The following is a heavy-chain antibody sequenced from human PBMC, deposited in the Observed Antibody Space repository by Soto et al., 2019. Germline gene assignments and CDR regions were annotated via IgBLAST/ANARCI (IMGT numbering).Heavy chain of an antibody. D-gene: IGHD3-16*01. CDR1: GFTFRSYV. Sequence: QVQLVESGGGVVQPGTSLRLSCVGSGFTFRSYVIHWVRQAPGKGLEWVALTSYDGSNKYYDDSVKGRFTISRDNSRKTVDLQMDSLRIEDTALYYGARWGTTGGLDGWGQGTLVSVSS. J-gene: IGHJ4*02. V-gene: IGHV3-30*19. CDR3: ARWGTTGGLDG. CDR2: TSYDGSNK.